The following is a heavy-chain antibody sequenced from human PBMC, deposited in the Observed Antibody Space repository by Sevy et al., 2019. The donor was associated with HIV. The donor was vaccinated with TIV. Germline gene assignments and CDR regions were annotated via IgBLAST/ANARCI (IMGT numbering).Heavy chain of an antibody. V-gene: IGHV4-59*11. D-gene: IGHD3-22*01. Sequence: SETMSLTCTVSGASISSHYWSWIRQPPGKGLEWIGYIYYSGSTNYNPSLKSRVTMSVDTSKNQFSRKLRSVTAADTAMYYCARALRPYSFDTSTYFDYWGQGTLVTVSS. CDR3: ARALRPYSFDTSTYFDY. CDR1: GASISSHY. CDR2: IYYSGST. J-gene: IGHJ4*02.